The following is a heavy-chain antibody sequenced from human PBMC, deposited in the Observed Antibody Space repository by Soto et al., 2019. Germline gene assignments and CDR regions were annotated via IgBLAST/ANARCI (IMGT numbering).Heavy chain of an antibody. CDR3: ARDRLVAVAGTGY. CDR2: ISAYNGNT. CDR1: GYTFTSYG. D-gene: IGHD6-19*01. V-gene: IGHV1-18*04. J-gene: IGHJ4*02. Sequence: QVQLVQSGAEVKKPGASVKVSCKASGYTFTSYGISWVRQAPGQVLEWMGWISAYNGNTNYAQKFQGRVTMPTDTSTRTAYMELRSLRSGDPAVYYCARDRLVAVAGTGYWGQGTLVPVSS.